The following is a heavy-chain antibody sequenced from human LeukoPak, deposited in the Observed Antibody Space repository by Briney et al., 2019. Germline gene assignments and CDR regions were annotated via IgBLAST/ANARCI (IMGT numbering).Heavy chain of an antibody. J-gene: IGHJ4*02. CDR3: ARTLAYYYDSGGYDY. V-gene: IGHV3-74*01. CDR1: GFTFSSYW. Sequence: PGGSLRLSCAASGFTFSSYWMHWVRQAPGKGLVWVSRINSDGSSTNYADSVKGRFTISRDNAKNTLYLQMNSLRAEDTAVYYCARTLAYYYDSGGYDYWGQGTLVTVSS. D-gene: IGHD3-22*01. CDR2: INSDGSST.